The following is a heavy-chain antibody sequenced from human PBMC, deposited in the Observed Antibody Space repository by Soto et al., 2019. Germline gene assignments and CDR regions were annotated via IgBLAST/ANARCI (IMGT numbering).Heavy chain of an antibody. D-gene: IGHD2-15*01. J-gene: IGHJ4*02. Sequence: QLQLQESGPGLVKPSKTLSLTCTVSGGSISSSNYYWGWIRQPPGKGLEWIGYIYYSGSTYQNPSLKSRVTISVDTSKNQFSLKLSSVTAADTAVYHCARLGVVAATAFDYWGQGTLVTVSS. CDR1: GGSISSSNYY. CDR2: IYYSGST. CDR3: ARLGVVAATAFDY. V-gene: IGHV4-39*01.